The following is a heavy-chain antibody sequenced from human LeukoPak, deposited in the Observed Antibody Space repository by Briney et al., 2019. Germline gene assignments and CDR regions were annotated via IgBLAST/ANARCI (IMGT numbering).Heavy chain of an antibody. CDR2: ISGSTGST. CDR1: GYTFSTYG. J-gene: IGHJ5*02. Sequence: ASVKVSCKASGYTFSTYGITWVREAPGQGPEWLGWISGSTGSTHYTQAVQGRVTMTTDTSTATAYMELRSLRSDDTAIYYCARVGRDCSDIHCYWADWFDPWGQGTLVIVSS. V-gene: IGHV1-18*01. CDR3: ARVGRDCSDIHCYWADWFDP. D-gene: IGHD2-21*01.